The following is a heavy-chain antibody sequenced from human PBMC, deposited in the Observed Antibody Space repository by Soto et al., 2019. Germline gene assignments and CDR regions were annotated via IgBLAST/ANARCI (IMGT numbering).Heavy chain of an antibody. V-gene: IGHV4-34*01. CDR3: ARQDRVVAEGRWFDP. CDR2: INHVGIT. D-gene: IGHD2-15*01. Sequence: SETLSLTCAVSGGSFRGFYWTWIRQSPGKGLEWLGDINHVGITNYNPSLKSRVSIPVDTSKSQFSLKLSSVTAADTAVYYCARQDRVVAEGRWFDPWGQGTLVTAPQ. J-gene: IGHJ5*02. CDR1: GGSFRGFY.